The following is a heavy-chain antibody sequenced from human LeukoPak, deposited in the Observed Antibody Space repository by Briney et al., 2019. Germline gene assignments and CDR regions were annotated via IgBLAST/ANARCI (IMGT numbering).Heavy chain of an antibody. CDR1: GFTFSSYA. J-gene: IGHJ4*02. Sequence: GGSLRLSCSASGFTFSSYAMHWVRQAPGKGLEYVSAISNNGGSTYYADSVKGRFTISRDNSKNTLYLQMSTLRPEDTAVFYCARTGDTERFDYWGQGTLVTVSS. CDR2: ISNNGGST. D-gene: IGHD3/OR15-3a*01. CDR3: ARTGDTERFDY. V-gene: IGHV3-64D*06.